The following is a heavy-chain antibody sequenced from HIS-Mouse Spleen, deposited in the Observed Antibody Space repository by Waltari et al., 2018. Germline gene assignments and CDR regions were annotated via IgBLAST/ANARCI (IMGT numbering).Heavy chain of an antibody. CDR2: ISYDGSNK. V-gene: IGHV3-30*18. CDR3: AKDRGSQFDY. Sequence: QVQLVESVGGVVQPGRSLRLSCAASGFPFSSYGMHGVRQAPGKGLEWVAVISYDGSNKYYADSVKGRFTISRDNSKNTLYLQMNSLRAEDTAVYYCAKDRGSQFDYWGQGTLVTVSS. CDR1: GFPFSSYG. J-gene: IGHJ4*02. D-gene: IGHD1-26*01.